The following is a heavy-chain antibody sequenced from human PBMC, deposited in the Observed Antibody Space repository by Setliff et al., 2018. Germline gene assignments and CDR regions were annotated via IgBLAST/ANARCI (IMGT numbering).Heavy chain of an antibody. Sequence: PGGSLRLSCAASGFTFSSSAMAWVRQAPGKGLEWVSAISSTITSTYYADSVKGRFTISRDNSKNTLSLQMNSLRAEDTAIYYCARTTGYRLEGDFDYWGQGTLVTVSS. CDR3: ARTTGYRLEGDFDY. V-gene: IGHV3-23*01. CDR2: ISSTITST. J-gene: IGHJ4*02. D-gene: IGHD1-1*01. CDR1: GFTFSSSA.